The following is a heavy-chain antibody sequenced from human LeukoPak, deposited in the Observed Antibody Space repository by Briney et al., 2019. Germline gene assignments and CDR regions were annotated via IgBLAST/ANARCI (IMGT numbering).Heavy chain of an antibody. CDR3: AKAPIAAAGRIY. D-gene: IGHD6-13*01. V-gene: IGHV3-30*02. CDR2: IRDDGSNK. J-gene: IGHJ4*02. Sequence: GGSLRLSCAAPGFTFSSYGMHWVRQAPGKGLEWVAFIRDDGSNKYYADSVKGRFTISRDNSKNTLYLQMNSLRAEDTAVYYCAKAPIAAAGRIYWGQGTLVTVSS. CDR1: GFTFSSYG.